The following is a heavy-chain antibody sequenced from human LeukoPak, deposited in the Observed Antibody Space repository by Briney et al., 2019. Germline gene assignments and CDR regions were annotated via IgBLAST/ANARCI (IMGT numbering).Heavy chain of an antibody. CDR3: ATTAPYNWNHEDY. CDR2: ISSTGSTI. J-gene: IGHJ4*02. Sequence: PGGSLRLSCAASGFTFSDYHMNWIRQAPGKGLEWVSYISSTGSTIYYPDSVKGRFTISRDNTKNSLYLQMNSLRADDTAVYCCATTAPYNWNHEDYWGQGTLVTVSS. CDR1: GFTFSDYH. D-gene: IGHD1-14*01. V-gene: IGHV3-11*01.